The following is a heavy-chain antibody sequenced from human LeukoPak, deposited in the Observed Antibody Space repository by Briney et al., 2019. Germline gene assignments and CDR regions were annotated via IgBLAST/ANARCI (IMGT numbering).Heavy chain of an antibody. CDR2: ISGSGGST. V-gene: IGHV3-23*01. Sequence: GGSLRLSCAASGFTFSSYAMSWVCQAPGKGLEWVSAISGSGGSTYYADSVKGRFTISRDNSKNTLYLQMNSLRAEDTAVYYCAKGYYYDSSGSLFDPWGQGTLVTVSS. CDR1: GFTFSSYA. D-gene: IGHD3-22*01. CDR3: AKGYYYDSSGSLFDP. J-gene: IGHJ5*02.